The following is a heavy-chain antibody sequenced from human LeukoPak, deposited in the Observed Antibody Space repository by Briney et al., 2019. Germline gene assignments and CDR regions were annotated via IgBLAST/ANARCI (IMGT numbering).Heavy chain of an antibody. D-gene: IGHD6-19*01. J-gene: IGHJ6*03. CDR2: IIPIFGTA. V-gene: IGHV1-69*05. CDR3: AVGSSSGWHDYYYYYMDV. Sequence: RASVKVSCKASGGTFSSYAISWVRQAPGQGLEWMGGIIPIFGTANYAQKFQGRVTITTDESTSTAYMELSSLRSEDTAVYYCAVGSSSGWHDYYYYYMDVWAKGPRSPSP. CDR1: GGTFSSYA.